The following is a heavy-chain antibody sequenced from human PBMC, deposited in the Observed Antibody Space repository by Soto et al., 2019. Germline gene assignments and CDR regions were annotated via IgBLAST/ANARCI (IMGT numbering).Heavy chain of an antibody. CDR3: TQLTGSAN. J-gene: IGHJ6*02. CDR1: GFTFSNAW. CDR2: IKSKPDGGTA. D-gene: IGHD1-1*01. Sequence: EVQLVESGGGLVEPGRSLRLSCAASGFTFSNAWMSWVRQAPGKGLEWVGRIKSKPDGGTADYAAPVKGRFTISRDDSKNTLYLQINSLKTEDTALYYCTQLTGSANWGHGTTDTVS. V-gene: IGHV3-15*01.